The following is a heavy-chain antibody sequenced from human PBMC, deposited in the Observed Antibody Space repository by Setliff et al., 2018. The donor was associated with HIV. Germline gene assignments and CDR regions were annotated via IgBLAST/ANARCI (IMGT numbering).Heavy chain of an antibody. V-gene: IGHV3-49*03. J-gene: IGHJ4*02. D-gene: IGHD6-13*01. Sequence: GGSLRLSCTASGFTFGDYAMSWFRQAPGKGLEWISFIRSKTYGGTTEYAASVKGRFTISRDDSKSIVYLQMNSLRTEDTAVYYCGGWYSSSWWNDYWGQGTLVTVSS. CDR3: GGWYSSSWWNDY. CDR1: GFTFGDYA. CDR2: IRSKTYGGTT.